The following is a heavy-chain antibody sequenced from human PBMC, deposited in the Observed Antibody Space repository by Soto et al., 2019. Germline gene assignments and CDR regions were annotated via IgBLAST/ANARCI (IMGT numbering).Heavy chain of an antibody. Sequence: PSETLSLTCTVSGGSISSSSYYWGWIRQPPGKGLEWIGSIYYSGSTCYNPSLKSRVTISVDTSKNQFSLKLSSVIAADTAVYYCARRPPRYCSGGSCYGFDYWGQGTLVTVSS. CDR2: IYYSGST. CDR1: GGSISSSSYY. J-gene: IGHJ4*02. V-gene: IGHV4-39*01. CDR3: ARRPPRYCSGGSCYGFDY. D-gene: IGHD2-15*01.